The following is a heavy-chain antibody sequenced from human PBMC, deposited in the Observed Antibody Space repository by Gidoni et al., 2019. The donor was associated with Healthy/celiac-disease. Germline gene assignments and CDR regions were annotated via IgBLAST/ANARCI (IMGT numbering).Heavy chain of an antibody. Sequence: QVQLQESGPGLVKPSQTLSLTCPFSGGSISTGGYYWSWIRQHPGKGLEWIGYIYYSGSTYYHPSLKSRVTISVDTSKNQFSLKLSSVTAADTAVYYCARDSPYYDSSGYTTRIFDYWGQGTLVTVSS. D-gene: IGHD3-22*01. CDR3: ARDSPYYDSSGYTTRIFDY. J-gene: IGHJ4*02. V-gene: IGHV4-31*03. CDR2: IYYSGST. CDR1: GGSISTGGYY.